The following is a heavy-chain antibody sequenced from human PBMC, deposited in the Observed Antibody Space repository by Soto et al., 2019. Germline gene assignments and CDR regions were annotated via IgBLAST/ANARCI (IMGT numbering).Heavy chain of an antibody. Sequence: QVQLVQSGGEVKKPGASVKVSCKTSGYTFANYDFSWVRQAPGQGLEWMGWVSNKNGVTSYAEKFRDRVTITTDTSTSTVYMELRSLTSDDTAVYFCARERLNTGWYGFDYWGQGAHVTVSS. CDR2: VSNKNGVT. V-gene: IGHV1-18*04. CDR3: ARERLNTGWYGFDY. CDR1: GYTFANYD. D-gene: IGHD6-19*01. J-gene: IGHJ4*02.